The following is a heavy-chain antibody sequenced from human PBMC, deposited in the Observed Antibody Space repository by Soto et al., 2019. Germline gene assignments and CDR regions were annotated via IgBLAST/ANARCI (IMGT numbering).Heavy chain of an antibody. J-gene: IGHJ3*02. CDR1: GGSISSYY. V-gene: IGHV4-59*01. Sequence: QVQLQESGPGLVKPSETLSLTCTVSGGSISSYYWSWIRQPPGKGLEWIGYIYYSGSTNYNPSLKSRGTISVDTSKNQFSLKLSSVTAADTAVYYCARVGGDGYRYDAFDIWGQGTMVTVSS. D-gene: IGHD3-16*01. CDR2: IYYSGST. CDR3: ARVGGDGYRYDAFDI.